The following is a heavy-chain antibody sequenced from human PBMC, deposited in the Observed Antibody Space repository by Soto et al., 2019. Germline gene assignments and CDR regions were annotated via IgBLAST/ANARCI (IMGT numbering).Heavy chain of an antibody. CDR2: IIPIFGTA. Sequence: SVKVSCKASGGTFSSYAISWVRQAPGQGLEWMGGIIPIFGTANYAQKFQGRVTITADESTSTAYMELSSLRSEDTAVYYCARHITMIGDYYYYYGMDVWGQGTTVTVSS. J-gene: IGHJ6*02. CDR1: GGTFSSYA. V-gene: IGHV1-69*13. D-gene: IGHD3-22*01. CDR3: ARHITMIGDYYYYYGMDV.